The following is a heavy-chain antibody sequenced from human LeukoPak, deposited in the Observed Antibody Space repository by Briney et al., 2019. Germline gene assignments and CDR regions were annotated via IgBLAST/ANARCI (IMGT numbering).Heavy chain of an antibody. CDR3: AKQVRGYCSGGSCYVFDY. J-gene: IGHJ4*02. CDR2: ISGSGGST. V-gene: IGHV3-23*01. Sequence: KTGGSLRLSCAASGFTVSSNYMSWVRQAPGKGLEWVSAISGSGGSTYYADSVKGRFTISRDNSKNTLYLQMNSLRAEDTAVYYCAKQVRGYCSGGSCYVFDYWGQGTLVTVSS. CDR1: GFTVSSNY. D-gene: IGHD2-15*01.